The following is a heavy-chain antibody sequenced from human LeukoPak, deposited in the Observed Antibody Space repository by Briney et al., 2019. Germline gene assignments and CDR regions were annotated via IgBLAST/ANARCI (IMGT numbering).Heavy chain of an antibody. D-gene: IGHD2-2*01. V-gene: IGHV3-66*01. Sequence: GGSLRLSCAASGFTVSSNYMSWVRQAPGKGLEWVSVIYSGGSTYYADSVKGRFTISRDNSKNTLYLKMNSLRAEDTAVYYCARVIRYCSSTSCPYYYYGMDVWGQGTTVTVSS. CDR1: GFTVSSNY. CDR2: IYSGGST. J-gene: IGHJ6*02. CDR3: ARVIRYCSSTSCPYYYYGMDV.